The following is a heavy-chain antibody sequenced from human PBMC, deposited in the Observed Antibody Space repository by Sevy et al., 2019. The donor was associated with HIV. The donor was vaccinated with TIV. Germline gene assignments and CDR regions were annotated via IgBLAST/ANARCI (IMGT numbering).Heavy chain of an antibody. CDR3: TIDPVHFL. V-gene: IGHV3-73*01. D-gene: IGHD6-6*01. J-gene: IGHJ4*02. CDR2: IRSRAKTYAT. CDR1: GFTFTGST. Sequence: GGSLRLSCAASGFTFTGSTMYWVRQASGKGLEWVARIRSRAKTYATAYAASVKGRFTISRDDSKNTLDLHMSGLKTEDTAVYYCTIDPVHFLWGRGTLVIVSS.